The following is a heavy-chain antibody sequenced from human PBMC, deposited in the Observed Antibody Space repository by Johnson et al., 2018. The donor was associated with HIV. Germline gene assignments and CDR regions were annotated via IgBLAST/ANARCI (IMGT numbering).Heavy chain of an antibody. Sequence: VQLMESGGGLVKPGGSLRLSCAASGFTFSDYYMSWVRQAPGKGLEWVSVIFSGGSTYYADSVKGRFTISRDNSKNTLYLQMNSLRAEDTAVYYCAKFAVAGFDIWGQGTMVTVSS. CDR3: AKFAVAGFDI. V-gene: IGHV3-66*02. CDR1: GFTFSDYY. J-gene: IGHJ3*02. D-gene: IGHD6-19*01. CDR2: IFSGGST.